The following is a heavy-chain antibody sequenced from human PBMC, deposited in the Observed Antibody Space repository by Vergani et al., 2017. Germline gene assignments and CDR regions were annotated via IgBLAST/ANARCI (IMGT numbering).Heavy chain of an antibody. CDR2: IIPILGIA. CDR1: GGTFSSYA. D-gene: IGHD6-13*01. V-gene: IGHV1-69*04. CDR3: AFYSSSSSWYLGNWFDP. J-gene: IGHJ5*02. Sequence: QVQLVQSGAEVKKPGSSVKVSCKASGGTFSSYAISWVRQAPGQGLEWMGRIIPILGIANYAQKFQGRVTMTADKSTSTAYMELSSLRSEDTAVYYCAFYSSSSSWYLGNWFDPWGQGTLVTVSS.